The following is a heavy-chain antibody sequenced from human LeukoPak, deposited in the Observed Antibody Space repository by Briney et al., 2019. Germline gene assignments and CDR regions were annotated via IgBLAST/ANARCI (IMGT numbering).Heavy chain of an antibody. Sequence: ASVKVSCKASGYIFTSYAMHWVRQAPGQRLEWMGWINAGNGNTKYSQKFQGRVTITGDTSASTAYMELSSLRSEDTAVYYCARAPGSGSYSVFDYWGQGTLVTVSS. V-gene: IGHV1-3*01. CDR1: GYIFTSYA. J-gene: IGHJ4*02. CDR3: ARAPGSGSYSVFDY. CDR2: INAGNGNT. D-gene: IGHD1-26*01.